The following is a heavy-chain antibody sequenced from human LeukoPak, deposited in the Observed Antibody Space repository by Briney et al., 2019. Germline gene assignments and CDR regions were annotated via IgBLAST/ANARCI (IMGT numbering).Heavy chain of an antibody. CDR2: ISGSGHDI. CDR1: GFTFSDSY. J-gene: IGHJ5*02. V-gene: IGHV3-11*04. CDR3: ARESGSPMYNWFDP. D-gene: IGHD1-26*01. Sequence: GGSLRLSCAASGFTFSDSYMTWVRQAPGKGVEWVAYISGSGHDINYSESAKGRFTISRDNAKNSLYLQMNSLRAEDTAVYYCARESGSPMYNWFDPWGQGTLVTVSS.